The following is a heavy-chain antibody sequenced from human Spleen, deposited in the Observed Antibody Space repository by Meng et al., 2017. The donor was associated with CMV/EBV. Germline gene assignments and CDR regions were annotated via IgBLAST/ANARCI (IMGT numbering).Heavy chain of an antibody. J-gene: IGHJ5*02. CDR3: ARQFGDCTSTSCYTNWVDP. CDR1: GGSFSGYY. V-gene: IGHV4-34*01. D-gene: IGHD2-2*01. CDR2: INHIGST. Sequence: GSLRLSCAVYGGSFSGYYWSWIRQPPGKGLEWIGEINHIGSTNYNPSLKSRVTISVDTSKNQFSLKLSSVTAADTAAYYCARQFGDCTSTSCYTNWVDPWGQGTLVIVSS.